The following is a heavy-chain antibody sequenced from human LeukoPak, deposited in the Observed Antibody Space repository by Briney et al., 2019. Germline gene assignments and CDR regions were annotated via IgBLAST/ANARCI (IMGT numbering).Heavy chain of an antibody. CDR3: ARHGPLEMATTDIDY. Sequence: GESLKISCRASAYSFTSYWISWGRQMPGKGLEWMGSIYPGDSDTRYSPSFQGQVTISADKSISTAYLQWSSLKASDTAIYYCARHGPLEMATTDIDYWGQGTLVTVSS. CDR1: AYSFTSYW. CDR2: IYPGDSDT. J-gene: IGHJ4*02. V-gene: IGHV5-51*01. D-gene: IGHD5-24*01.